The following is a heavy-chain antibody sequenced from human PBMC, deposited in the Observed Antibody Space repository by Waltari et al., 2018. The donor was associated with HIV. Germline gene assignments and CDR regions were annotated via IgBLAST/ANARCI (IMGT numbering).Heavy chain of an antibody. J-gene: IGHJ4*02. D-gene: IGHD3-10*01. V-gene: IGHV3-7*04. Sequence: EVQLVASGGGLVQPGGSLRPSCAASGVTFSSYWMSWVRQAPGKGLEWVANIKQDGSEKYYVDSVNGRFTISRDNAENSLYLKMNSLRAEDTAVYYCARGGFYGSGSKVNWGQGTLVTVSS. CDR3: ARGGFYGSGSKVN. CDR1: GVTFSSYW. CDR2: IKQDGSEK.